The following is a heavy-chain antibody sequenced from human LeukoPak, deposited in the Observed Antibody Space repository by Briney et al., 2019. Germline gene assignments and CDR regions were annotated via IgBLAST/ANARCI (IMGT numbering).Heavy chain of an antibody. Sequence: GGSLRLSCTASGFSFSGHWMHWARQLPGKGLVWVSRISPTGSTTNYADSVKGRFTVSRDNAKNTLYLQVNNLRAEDTAVYYCARGPNSNWSGLDSWGQGTLLTVSS. V-gene: IGHV3-74*01. CDR3: ARGPNSNWSGLDS. D-gene: IGHD6-6*01. CDR1: GFSFSGHW. CDR2: ISPTGSTT. J-gene: IGHJ4*02.